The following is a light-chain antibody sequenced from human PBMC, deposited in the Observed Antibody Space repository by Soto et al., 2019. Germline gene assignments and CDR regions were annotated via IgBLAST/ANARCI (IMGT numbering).Light chain of an antibody. CDR3: HQFGYSPRT. J-gene: IGKJ1*01. CDR2: ATS. Sequence: EIVLTQSPGTLSLSPGETATLSCRASQTVNSDYLAWFQQRPGQAPRLLIFATSRRATDIPDRFSGSGSGTYFTVAIRRLEPEDFAVYYCHQFGYSPRTFGQGTKVE. CDR1: QTVNSDY. V-gene: IGKV3-20*01.